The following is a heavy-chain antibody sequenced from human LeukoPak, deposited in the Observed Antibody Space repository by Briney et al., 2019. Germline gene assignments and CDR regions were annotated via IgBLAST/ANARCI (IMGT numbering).Heavy chain of an antibody. V-gene: IGHV3-73*01. J-gene: IGHJ4*02. CDR1: GFTFSGSA. Sequence: QPGGSLRLSCAASGFTFSGSAMHWVRQASGKGLEWVGRIRSKANSYATAYAASVKGRFTISRDDSKNTAYLQMNSLKTEDTSVYYCTRLPGRATGNWGQGTLVTVSS. CDR2: IRSKANSYAT. D-gene: IGHD1-26*01. CDR3: TRLPGRATGN.